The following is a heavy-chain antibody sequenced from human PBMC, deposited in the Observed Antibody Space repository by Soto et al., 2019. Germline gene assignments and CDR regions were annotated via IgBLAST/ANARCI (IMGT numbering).Heavy chain of an antibody. Sequence: ASVKVSCKASGGTFSSYAISCVRQAPGQGLEWMGGIIPIFGTANYAQKFQGRVTITADESTSTAYMELSSLRSEDTAVYYCARGNYDFWSGFNNWFDPWGQGTLVTVSS. CDR1: GGTFSSYA. CDR3: ARGNYDFWSGFNNWFDP. D-gene: IGHD3-3*01. CDR2: IIPIFGTA. J-gene: IGHJ5*02. V-gene: IGHV1-69*13.